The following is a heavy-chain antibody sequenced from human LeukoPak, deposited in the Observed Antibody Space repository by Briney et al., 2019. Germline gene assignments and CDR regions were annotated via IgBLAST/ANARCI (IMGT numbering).Heavy chain of an antibody. D-gene: IGHD2-2*01. J-gene: IGHJ4*02. CDR1: GGSFSGYY. CDR3: ASSGILVVPAAHSLFDY. CDR2: ISHSGST. Sequence: PSETLSLTCAVYGGSFSGYYWTWIRQPPGKGLELIGEISHSGSTYYNPSLKSRVTISVDTSKNQFSLKLSSVTAADTAVYYCASSGILVVPAAHSLFDYWGQGTLVTVSS. V-gene: IGHV4-34*01.